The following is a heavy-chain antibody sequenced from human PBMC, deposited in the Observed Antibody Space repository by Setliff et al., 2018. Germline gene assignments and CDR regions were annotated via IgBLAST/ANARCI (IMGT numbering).Heavy chain of an antibody. CDR3: RLWSHDYHNDY. CDR2: IYYTGSP. CDR1: GGSISGYY. V-gene: IGHV4-59*03. J-gene: IGHJ4*02. Sequence: SETLSLTCTVSGGSISGYYWSWIRQPPGKGLERIGNIYYTGSPSYSPSLRSRGTISVDTSKNKFSLSLSSVTAADTAVYYCRLWSHDYHNDYWGQGALVTVSS. D-gene: IGHD3-16*01.